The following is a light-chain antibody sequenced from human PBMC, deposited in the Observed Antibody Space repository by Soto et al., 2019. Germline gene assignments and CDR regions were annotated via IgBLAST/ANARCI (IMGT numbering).Light chain of an antibody. J-gene: IGLJ1*01. Sequence: QSALTQPASVSGSLGQSITLSCTGSGGDIGAYNYVSWYQQHPGKAPKLIVYGVTHRPSGVSSRFSGPVSGNTASLTVSGLQADDEADYYCLSYAGRSSVFGTGTKLTVL. V-gene: IGLV2-14*01. CDR2: GVT. CDR3: LSYAGRSSV. CDR1: GGDIGAYNY.